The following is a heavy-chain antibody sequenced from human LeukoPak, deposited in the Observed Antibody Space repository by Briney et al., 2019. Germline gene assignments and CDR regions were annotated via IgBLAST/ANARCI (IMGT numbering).Heavy chain of an antibody. CDR1: GYSISSGYY. V-gene: IGHV4-38-2*02. Sequence: SETLSLTCTVSGYSISSGYYWGWIRQPPGKGLEWIGSIYHSGSTYYNPSLKSQVTISVDTSKNQFSLKLSSVTAADTAVYYCARAWIQLWYYFDYWGQGTLVTVSS. J-gene: IGHJ4*02. D-gene: IGHD5-18*01. CDR2: IYHSGST. CDR3: ARAWIQLWYYFDY.